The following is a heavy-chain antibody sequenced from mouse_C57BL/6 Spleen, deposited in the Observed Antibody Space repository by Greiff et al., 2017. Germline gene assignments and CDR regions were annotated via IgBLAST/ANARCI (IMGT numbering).Heavy chain of an antibody. V-gene: IGHV1-59*01. Sequence: QVQLQQPGAELVRPGTSVKLSCKASGYTFTSYWMHWVKQRPGQGLEWIGVIDPSDSYTNYNQKFKGKATLTVDTSSSTAYMQLSSLTSEDSAVYYCAREAQATDYAMDYWGQGTSGTASS. D-gene: IGHD3-2*02. CDR3: AREAQATDYAMDY. J-gene: IGHJ4*01. CDR2: IDPSDSYT. CDR1: GYTFTSYW.